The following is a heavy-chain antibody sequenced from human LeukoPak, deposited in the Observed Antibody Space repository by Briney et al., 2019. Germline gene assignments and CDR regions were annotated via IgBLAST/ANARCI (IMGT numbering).Heavy chain of an antibody. CDR3: AGGYSGYGHY. CDR2: ISGVGGST. Sequence: PGGSLRLSWSAAGLTFDDYAMHWARKAPGKGLDGVSLISGVGGSTYSADSVKGRFTISTDNSKNSLYLQMNSLRTEDTALYYCAGGYSGYGHYWGQGTLVTVSS. CDR1: GLTFDDYA. D-gene: IGHD5-12*01. V-gene: IGHV3-43*02. J-gene: IGHJ4*02.